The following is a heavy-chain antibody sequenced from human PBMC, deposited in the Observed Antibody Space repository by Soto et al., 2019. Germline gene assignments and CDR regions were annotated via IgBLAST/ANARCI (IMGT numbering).Heavy chain of an antibody. V-gene: IGHV1-18*04. CDR2: ISAYNGNT. CDR1: GYTFTSYG. D-gene: IGHD2-15*01. Sequence: RASVKVSCKASGYTFTSYGISWVRQAPGQGLEWMGWISAYNGNTNYAQKPQGRVTMTTDTSTSTAYMELRSLRSDDTAVYYCARDRGVHCSGGSCYSGWLDPWGQGTLVTVSS. J-gene: IGHJ5*02. CDR3: ARDRGVHCSGGSCYSGWLDP.